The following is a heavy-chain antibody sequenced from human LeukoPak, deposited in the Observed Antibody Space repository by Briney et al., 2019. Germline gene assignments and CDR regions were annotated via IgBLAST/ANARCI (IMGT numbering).Heavy chain of an antibody. CDR1: GYTFTSYG. V-gene: IGHV1-18*01. CDR3: AREGWAAAQGRNNWFDS. CDR2: ISAYNGNT. D-gene: IGHD6-13*01. J-gene: IGHJ5*01. Sequence: ASVKVSCKASGYTFTSYGISWVRQAPGQGLEWMGWISAYNGNTNYAQKLQGRVTMTTDTSTSTAYMELRSLRSDDTAVYYCAREGWAAAQGRNNWFDSWGQGTLVTVSS.